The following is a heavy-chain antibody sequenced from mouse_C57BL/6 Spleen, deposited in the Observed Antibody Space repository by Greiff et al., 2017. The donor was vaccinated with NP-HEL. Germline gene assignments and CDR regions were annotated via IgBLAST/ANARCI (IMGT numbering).Heavy chain of an antibody. CDR1: GYTFTSYG. CDR3: ARWGTTVVATKTWFAY. Sequence: QVHVKQSGAELARPGASVKLSCKASGYTFTSYGISWVKQRTGQGLEWIGEIYPRSGNTYYNEKFKGKATLTADKSSSTAYMELRSLTSEDSAVYYCARWGTTVVATKTWFAYWGQGTLVTVSA. V-gene: IGHV1-81*01. D-gene: IGHD1-1*01. J-gene: IGHJ3*01. CDR2: IYPRSGNT.